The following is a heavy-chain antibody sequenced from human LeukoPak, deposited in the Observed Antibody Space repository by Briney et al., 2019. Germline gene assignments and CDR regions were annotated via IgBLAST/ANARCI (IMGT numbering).Heavy chain of an antibody. CDR1: GGSTSSYY. CDR3: ARLQDYDSSGLDY. Sequence: SETLSLTCTVSGGSTSSYYWSWIRQPPGKGLEWIGYIYYSGSTNYNPSLKSRVTISVDTSKNQFSLKLSSVTAADTAVYYCARLQDYDSSGLDYWGQGTLVTVSS. J-gene: IGHJ4*02. CDR2: IYYSGST. V-gene: IGHV4-59*08. D-gene: IGHD3-22*01.